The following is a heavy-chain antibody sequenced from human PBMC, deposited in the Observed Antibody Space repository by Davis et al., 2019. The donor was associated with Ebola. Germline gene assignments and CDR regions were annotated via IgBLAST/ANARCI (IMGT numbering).Heavy chain of an antibody. V-gene: IGHV1-69*13. CDR3: ARSFSSTFVGWFDP. Sequence: SVKVSCKASGGTFSSHAVSWVRQAPGQGLEWMGGIIPIPVATNYAQSFQGRVTITADESTSTAYMELSSLRSEDTAVYYCARSFSSTFVGWFDPWGQGTLVTVSS. J-gene: IGHJ5*02. CDR2: IIPIPVAT. D-gene: IGHD6-13*01. CDR1: GGTFSSHA.